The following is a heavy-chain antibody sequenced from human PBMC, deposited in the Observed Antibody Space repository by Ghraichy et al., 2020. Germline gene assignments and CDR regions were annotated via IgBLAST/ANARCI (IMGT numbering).Heavy chain of an antibody. J-gene: IGHJ4*02. CDR2: IHYSGST. Sequence: SETLSLTCTVSGGSLSGYSWSWIRQPPGKGLEWIGYIHYSGSTNYNPSFWGRVAMSVDTSRNHFSLPLNSVTAADTAVYFCARPALSTSGGRDYDYWGQGTLVTVSS. CDR3: ARPALSTSGGRDYDY. CDR1: GGSLSGYS. D-gene: IGHD1-1*01. V-gene: IGHV4-59*08.